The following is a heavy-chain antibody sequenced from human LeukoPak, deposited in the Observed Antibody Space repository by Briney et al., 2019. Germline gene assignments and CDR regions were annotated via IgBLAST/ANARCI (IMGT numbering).Heavy chain of an antibody. D-gene: IGHD2-2*01. CDR2: ISGSGGST. V-gene: IGHV3-23*01. CDR1: GFTFSSYA. CDR3: ARVIVVVPAAPGAFDY. J-gene: IGHJ4*02. Sequence: GGSLRLSCAASGFTFSSYAMSWVRQAPGKGLEWVSAISGSGGSTYYADSVKGRFTISRDNSKNTLYLQMNSLRAEDTAVYYCARVIVVVPAAPGAFDYWGQGTLVTVSS.